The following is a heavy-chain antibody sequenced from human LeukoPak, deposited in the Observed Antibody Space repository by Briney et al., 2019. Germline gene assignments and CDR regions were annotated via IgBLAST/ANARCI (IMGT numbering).Heavy chain of an antibody. CDR3: ARGVTRYNWFDP. D-gene: IGHD3-16*02. Sequence: GESLKIPCQAFGYKFSGNWIGWVRQMPGKGLEWMGIIYPADSDTYYSPSFQGQVTISVDKSINTAYLQWTSLKASDSAMYYCARGVTRYNWFDPWGQGTLVTVSS. CDR1: GYKFSGNW. CDR2: IYPADSDT. J-gene: IGHJ5*02. V-gene: IGHV5-51*01.